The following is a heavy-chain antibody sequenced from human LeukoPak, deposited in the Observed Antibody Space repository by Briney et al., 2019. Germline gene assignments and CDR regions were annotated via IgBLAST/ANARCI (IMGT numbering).Heavy chain of an antibody. CDR1: GFTFSNYK. Sequence: GGSLRLSCAASGFTFSNYKMNWVRQAPGKGLEWVSYISSNSDTIYYADSVRGRFTISRDNTKNSLFLQMKSLRAEDTGVYYCARDFTMTIPYWGQGTLVTVSS. CDR2: ISSNSDTI. CDR3: ARDFTMTIPY. V-gene: IGHV3-48*04. D-gene: IGHD4-17*01. J-gene: IGHJ4*02.